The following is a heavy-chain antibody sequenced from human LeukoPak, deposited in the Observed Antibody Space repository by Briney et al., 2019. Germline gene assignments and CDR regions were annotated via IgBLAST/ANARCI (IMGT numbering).Heavy chain of an antibody. V-gene: IGHV4-34*01. J-gene: IGHJ4*02. Sequence: SETLSLTCAVYGGSFSGYYWSWIRQPPGKGLEWIGEINHSGSTNYNPSLKSRVTISVDTSKNQFSLKLSSVTAADTAAYYCASGGAITMVRGVITYFDYWGQGTLVTVSS. CDR3: ASGGAITMVRGVITYFDY. CDR1: GGSFSGYY. D-gene: IGHD3-10*01. CDR2: INHSGST.